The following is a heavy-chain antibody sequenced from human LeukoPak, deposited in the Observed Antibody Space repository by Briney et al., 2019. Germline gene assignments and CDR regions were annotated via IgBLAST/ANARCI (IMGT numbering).Heavy chain of an antibody. D-gene: IGHD5-18*01. V-gene: IGHV4-34*01. CDR1: GGSFSGYY. CDR3: ARSLRIGYSYGRMGYYFDY. CDR2: INHSGST. J-gene: IGHJ4*02. Sequence: PSETLSLTCAVYGGSFSGYYWSWIRQPPGKGLEWIGEINHSGSTNYNPSLKSRVTISVDTSKNQFSLKLSSVTAADTAVYYCARSLRIGYSYGRMGYYFDYWGQGTLVTVSS.